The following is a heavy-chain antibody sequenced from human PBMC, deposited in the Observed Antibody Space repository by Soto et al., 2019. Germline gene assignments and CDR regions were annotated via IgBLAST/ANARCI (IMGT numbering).Heavy chain of an antibody. CDR1: GGSISGYY. J-gene: IGHJ4*02. D-gene: IGHD6-13*01. V-gene: IGHV4-59*01. CDR2: IHYSGST. Sequence: SETRCLTCTVSGGSISGYYWSGSRQSPGKGLEWFGYIHYSGSTNYNPSLKSRVTISVDTSKNQLSLKLSSVTAADTAVYYCARGSAAGTKSPFDYWGQGTLVTVS. CDR3: ARGSAAGTKSPFDY.